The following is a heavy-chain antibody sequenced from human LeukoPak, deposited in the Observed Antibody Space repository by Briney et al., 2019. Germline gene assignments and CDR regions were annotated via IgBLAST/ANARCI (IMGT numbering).Heavy chain of an antibody. Sequence: SGGSLRLSCAASGFTFSSHWMNWVRQAPGKGLEWVANIKQDGSEKYYVDPVKGRFTISRDNAKNSLYLQMNSLRAEDTAVYYCARDHTVGQWPTHFDSWGQGTLVTVSS. CDR3: ARDHTVGQWPTHFDS. CDR1: GFTFSSHW. CDR2: IKQDGSEK. D-gene: IGHD6-19*01. J-gene: IGHJ4*02. V-gene: IGHV3-7*01.